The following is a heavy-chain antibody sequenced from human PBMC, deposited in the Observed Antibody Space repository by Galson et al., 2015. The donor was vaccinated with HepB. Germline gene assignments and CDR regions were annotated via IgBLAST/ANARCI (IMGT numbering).Heavy chain of an antibody. CDR3: ARDMIRGIIFFDY. V-gene: IGHV1-18*04. CDR1: GYTFTNYG. J-gene: IGHJ4*02. Sequence: SVKVSCKASGYTFTNYGFSWVRQAPGQGLEWMGSITSYNGNTISAQKFQGRVTMTTDTSTSTAYMELRSLKSDDTAVYYCARDMIRGIIFFDYWGQGTLVTVSS. CDR2: ITSYNGNT. D-gene: IGHD3-16*01.